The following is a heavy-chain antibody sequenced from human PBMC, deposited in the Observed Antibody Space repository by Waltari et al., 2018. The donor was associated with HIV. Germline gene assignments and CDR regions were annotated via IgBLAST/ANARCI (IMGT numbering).Heavy chain of an antibody. Sequence: EVEVVESGGGLVQPGGSLRLSCAVSGFTFRSSWMSWVRQAPGKGLAWVANINQDGSESDYVGSVEGRFTISRDNTKNLLYLQMNSLRAEDTAVYYCAREGGRDCSGGSCYIDYWGQGTLVTVSS. CDR1: GFTFRSSW. J-gene: IGHJ4*02. D-gene: IGHD2-15*01. CDR3: AREGGRDCSGGSCYIDY. CDR2: INQDGSES. V-gene: IGHV3-7*01.